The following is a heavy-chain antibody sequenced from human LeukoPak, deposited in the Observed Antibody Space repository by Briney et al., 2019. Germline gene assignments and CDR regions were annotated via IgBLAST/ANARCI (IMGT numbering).Heavy chain of an antibody. CDR3: ARDQDGSTDY. V-gene: IGHV3-74*01. CDR2: ISSAGTNT. Sequence: GGSLRLSCAASGFTFSRNWMHWVRQAPGKGLVGVSHISSAGTNTRYADSVKGRFTTSRDNAKNMLYLRMNSLRAEDTAVYYCARDQDGSTDYWGQGTLVTVSS. D-gene: IGHD3-10*01. J-gene: IGHJ4*02. CDR1: GFTFSRNW.